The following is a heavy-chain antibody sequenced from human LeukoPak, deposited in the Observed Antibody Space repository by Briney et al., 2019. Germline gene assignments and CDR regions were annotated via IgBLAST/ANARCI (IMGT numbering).Heavy chain of an antibody. V-gene: IGHV3-23*01. CDR1: GFILSSYA. D-gene: IGHD2-8*01. CDR3: AKDRSSINDVCYGDFDY. J-gene: IGHJ4*02. Sequence: GGSLRLSCAASGFILSSYAMSWVRQAPGKGLEWVSTISGSGGSTYYADSVKGRFTISRDNSKNTVYLQMNSLRAEDTAVYYCAKDRSSINDVCYGDFDYWGQRTLVTVSS. CDR2: ISGSGGST.